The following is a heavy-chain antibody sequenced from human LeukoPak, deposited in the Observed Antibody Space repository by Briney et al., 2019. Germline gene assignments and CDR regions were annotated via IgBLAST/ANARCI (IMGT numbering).Heavy chain of an antibody. J-gene: IGHJ6*03. V-gene: IGHV1-46*01. CDR3: ARDGQGILTGLYYYYYMDV. CDR1: GYTFTSYY. Sequence: ASVKVSCKASGYTFTSYYMHWVRQAPGQGLEWMGIINHSGGSTSYAQKFQGRVTMTRDTSTSTVYMELSSLRSEDTAVYYCARDGQGILTGLYYYYYMDVWGKGTTVTVSS. D-gene: IGHD3-9*01. CDR2: INHSGGST.